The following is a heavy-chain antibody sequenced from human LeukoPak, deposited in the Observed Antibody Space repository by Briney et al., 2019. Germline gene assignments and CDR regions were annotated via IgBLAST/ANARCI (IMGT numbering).Heavy chain of an antibody. D-gene: IGHD1-26*01. CDR1: GGSFSGYY. J-gene: IGHJ4*02. CDR3: ARGWELLRE. V-gene: IGHV4-34*01. CDR2: INHSGST. Sequence: PSETLSLTCAVYGGSFSGYYWSWIRQPPGKGLEWIGEINHSGSTNHNPSLKSRVTISVDTSKNQFSLKLSSVTAADTAVYYCARGWELLREWGQGTLVTVSS.